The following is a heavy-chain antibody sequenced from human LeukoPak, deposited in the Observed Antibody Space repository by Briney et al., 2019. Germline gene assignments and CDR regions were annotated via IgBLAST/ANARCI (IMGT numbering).Heavy chain of an antibody. Sequence: QPGGSLRLSCAASGFTFSSYWMCWVRQAPGKGLEWVANIKQDGSEKYYVDSVKGRFTISRDNAKNSLYLQMNSLRAEDTAVYYCAKDFGQLVRPSYFDYWGQGSLVTVSS. J-gene: IGHJ4*02. CDR2: IKQDGSEK. CDR1: GFTFSSYW. D-gene: IGHD6-13*01. V-gene: IGHV3-7*01. CDR3: AKDFGQLVRPSYFDY.